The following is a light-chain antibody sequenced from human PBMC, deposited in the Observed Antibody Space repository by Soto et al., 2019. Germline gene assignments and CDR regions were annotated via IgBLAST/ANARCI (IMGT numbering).Light chain of an antibody. CDR2: RNN. Sequence: QAVVTQPPSASGTPGPRVTISCSGSSSNIGSNFVYWYQQFPGTAPKLLIYRNNQRPSGVPDRFSGCKSGTSASLAISGLPSEDEADYYCAAWYDSLSVWVFGGGTQLTVL. CDR3: AAWYDSLSVWV. J-gene: IGLJ3*02. CDR1: SSNIGSNF. V-gene: IGLV1-47*01.